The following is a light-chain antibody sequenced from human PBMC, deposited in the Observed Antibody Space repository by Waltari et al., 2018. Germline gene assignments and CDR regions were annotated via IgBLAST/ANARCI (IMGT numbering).Light chain of an antibody. CDR3: VTWDDSLSGAV. CDR2: KNN. V-gene: IGLV1-47*01. CDR1: SSNIGINY. Sequence: QSVLTQPPSASGTPGQRVTISCSGSSSNIGINYVYWYQQLPGTPPKLLIYKNNQRPSGVPDLLSGSKSCTSASLAISGLRSEDEADYYCVTWDDSLSGAVFGGGTQLTVL. J-gene: IGLJ7*01.